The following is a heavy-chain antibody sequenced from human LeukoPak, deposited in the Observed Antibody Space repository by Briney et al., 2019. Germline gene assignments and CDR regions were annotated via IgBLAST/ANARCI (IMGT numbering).Heavy chain of an antibody. V-gene: IGHV4-4*07. D-gene: IGHD1-20*01. CDR2: IYTSGST. CDR3: ARLITGTSSTWDYYYYMDV. CDR1: GGSISSYY. J-gene: IGHJ6*03. Sequence: SETLSLTCTVSGGSISSYYWSWIRQPAGKGLEWIGRIYTSGSTNYNPSLKSRVTMSVDTSKNQFSLKLSSVTAADTAVYYCARLITGTSSTWDYYYYMDVWGKGTTVTISS.